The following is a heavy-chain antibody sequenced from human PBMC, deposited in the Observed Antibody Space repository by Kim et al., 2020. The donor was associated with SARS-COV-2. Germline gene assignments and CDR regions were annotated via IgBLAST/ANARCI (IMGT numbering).Heavy chain of an antibody. CDR1: GFTFSSRA. D-gene: IGHD6-19*01. J-gene: IGHJ4*02. Sequence: GGSLRLSCVASGFTFSSRAMSWVRQTPGMGLEWVATINNGGNPYYADSVKGRFTVSRDITKATLYLQMNSLRAEDTALYYCAKDHPSSGWPTFDSLGQGT. CDR3: AKDHPSSGWPTFDS. CDR2: INNGGNP. V-gene: IGHV3-23*01.